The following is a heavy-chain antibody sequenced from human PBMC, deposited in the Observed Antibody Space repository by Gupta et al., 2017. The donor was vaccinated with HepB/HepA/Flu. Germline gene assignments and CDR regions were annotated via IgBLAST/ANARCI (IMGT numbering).Heavy chain of an antibody. V-gene: IGHV3-7*01. CDR3: ARSPTYYYDSSGYYYDY. CDR1: GFTFSSYW. J-gene: IGHJ4*02. D-gene: IGHD3-22*01. CDR2: IKQDGSEK. Sequence: EVQLVESGGGLVQPGGSLRLSCAAPGFTFSSYWMSWVRQAPGKGLEWVANIKQDGSEKYYVDSVKGRFTISRDNAKNSLYLQMNSLRAEDTAVYYCARSPTYYYDSSGYYYDYWGQGTLVTVSS.